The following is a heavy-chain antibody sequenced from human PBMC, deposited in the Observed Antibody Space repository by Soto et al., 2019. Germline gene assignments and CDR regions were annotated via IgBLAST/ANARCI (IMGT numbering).Heavy chain of an antibody. CDR1: GASIGRGGYY. J-gene: IGHJ4*02. CDR2: IHFSGET. Sequence: QVQLQESGPGLMKPSQTLSLTCTVSGASIGRGGYYWTWIHQHPGKALEWMGHIHFSGETNYNPSLMGRLTMSIDTSTNQFSLNLAAVTAADTAMYYCARDQGGDLDYWGQGTLVTVS. CDR3: ARDQGGDLDY. V-gene: IGHV4-31*03. D-gene: IGHD2-21*01.